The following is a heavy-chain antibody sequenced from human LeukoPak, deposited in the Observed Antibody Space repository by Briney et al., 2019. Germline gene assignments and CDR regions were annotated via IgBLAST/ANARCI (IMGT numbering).Heavy chain of an antibody. V-gene: IGHV3-33*01. CDR1: GFPFGTFG. J-gene: IGHJ3*01. CDR2: IWSGGNNE. Sequence: PGGSLRLSCAASGFPFGTFGMHWVRQPPGKGLEWVAVIWSGGNNENYADSERGRFTISRDNSKNTLFLQMNSLRAEDTAVYYCVRGPGTSIFDLWGQGTTVTVS. D-gene: IGHD6-13*01. CDR3: VRGPGTSIFDL.